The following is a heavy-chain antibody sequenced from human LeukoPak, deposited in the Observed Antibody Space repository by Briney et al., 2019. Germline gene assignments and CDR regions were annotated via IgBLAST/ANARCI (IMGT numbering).Heavy chain of an antibody. V-gene: IGHV5-51*01. CDR2: IYPGDSDT. Sequence: GASLKISFKGSGSRFTSYWIGWVRPMPGKGLEWMGIIYPGDSDTRYSPSFQGQVTISADKSISTAYLQWSSLKASDTAMYYCARLPISTMNMDVWGKGTTVTVSS. D-gene: IGHD2-21*01. CDR3: ARLPISTMNMDV. CDR1: GSRFTSYW. J-gene: IGHJ6*03.